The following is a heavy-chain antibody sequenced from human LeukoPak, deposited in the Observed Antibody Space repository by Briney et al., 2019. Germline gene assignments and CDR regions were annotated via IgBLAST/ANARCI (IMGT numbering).Heavy chain of an antibody. CDR3: ARGPEDYHDSSGLIGY. D-gene: IGHD3-22*01. CDR2: ISYDGSNK. V-gene: IGHV3-30*03. Sequence: GGSLRLSCAASGFTFSSYGMHWVRQAPGKGLEWVAVISYDGSNKYYADSVKGRFTISRDNSKNTLYLQMNSLRAEDTAVYYCARGPEDYHDSSGLIGYWGPGTLVTVSS. J-gene: IGHJ4*02. CDR1: GFTFSSYG.